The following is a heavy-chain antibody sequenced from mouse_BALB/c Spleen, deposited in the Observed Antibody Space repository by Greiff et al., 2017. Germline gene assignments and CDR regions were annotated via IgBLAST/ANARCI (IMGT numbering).Heavy chain of an antibody. J-gene: IGHJ3*01. Sequence: QVVESGAELVKPGASVKLSCTASGFNIKDTYMHWVKQRPEQGLEWIGRIDPANGNTKYDPKFQGKATITADTSSNTAYLQLSSLTSEDTAVYYCAYYGSSYGFAYWGQGTLVTVSA. CDR3: AYYGSSYGFAY. D-gene: IGHD1-1*01. CDR1: GFNIKDTY. CDR2: IDPANGNT. V-gene: IGHV14-3*02.